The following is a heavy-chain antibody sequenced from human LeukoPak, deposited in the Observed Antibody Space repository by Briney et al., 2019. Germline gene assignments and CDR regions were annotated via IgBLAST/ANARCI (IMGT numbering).Heavy chain of an antibody. Sequence: PSETLSLTCAVYGGSFSGYYWSWIRQPPGKGLEWIGEINHSGSTNYNPSLKSRVTISVDTSKNQFSLKLSSVTAADTALYYCARDRGYGDYDDAFDIWGQGTMVTVSS. CDR2: INHSGST. D-gene: IGHD4-17*01. CDR1: GGSFSGYY. J-gene: IGHJ3*02. CDR3: ARDRGYGDYDDAFDI. V-gene: IGHV4-34*01.